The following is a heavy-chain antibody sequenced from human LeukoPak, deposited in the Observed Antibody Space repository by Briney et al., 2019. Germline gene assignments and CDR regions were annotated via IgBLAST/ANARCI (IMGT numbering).Heavy chain of an antibody. J-gene: IGHJ6*02. D-gene: IGHD3-3*01. Sequence: ASVKVSCKASGYTFTGYYMHWVRQAPGQGLEWMGWINPNSGGTNYAQKFQGRVTITADKSTSTAYMELSSLRSEDTAVYYCATLPGHYDFWSGYYLPDRDGIDYYYGMDVWGQGTTVTVSS. CDR2: INPNSGGT. V-gene: IGHV1-2*02. CDR1: GYTFTGYY. CDR3: ATLPGHYDFWSGYYLPDRDGIDYYYGMDV.